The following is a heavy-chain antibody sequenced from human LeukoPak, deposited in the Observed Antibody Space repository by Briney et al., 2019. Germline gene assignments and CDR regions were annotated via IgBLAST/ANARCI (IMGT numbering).Heavy chain of an antibody. J-gene: IGHJ3*02. CDR3: ARVTWAFDI. V-gene: IGHV3-30-3*01. CDR1: GFTFSSYA. Sequence: GGSLRLSCAASGFTFSSYAMHWVRQAPGKGLEWVAVISYDGSNKYYADSVKGRFTISRDNSKNSLYLQMNSLRAEDTAVYYCARVTWAFDIWGQGTMVTVSS. D-gene: IGHD1-14*01. CDR2: ISYDGSNK.